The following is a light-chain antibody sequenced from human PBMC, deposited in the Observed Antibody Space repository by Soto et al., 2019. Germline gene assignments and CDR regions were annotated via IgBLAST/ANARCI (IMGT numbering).Light chain of an antibody. CDR2: DVN. CDR3: CSYTGSYTWV. J-gene: IGLJ3*02. V-gene: IGLV2-11*01. CDR1: SSDVGSYNY. Sequence: QSALTQPRSVSGSPGQSVTISCTGTSSDVGSYNYVSWYQQHPGKAPKFMIYDVNKRPSGVPDRFSGSKSGNTASLTISGLQSEDEADYYCCSYTGSYTWVFGGGTKVTVL.